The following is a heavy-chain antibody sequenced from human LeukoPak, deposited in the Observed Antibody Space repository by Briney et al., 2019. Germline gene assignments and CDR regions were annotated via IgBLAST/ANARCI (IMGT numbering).Heavy chain of an antibody. V-gene: IGHV1-46*01. J-gene: IGHJ4*02. D-gene: IGHD3-22*01. CDR3: ARDLRSYDSSAYYYPLGY. CDR2: INPSGGST. Sequence: APVKVSCKASGYTFTSYYMHWVRQAPGQGLEWMGIINPSGGSTSYAQKFQGRVTMTRDTSTSTVYMELSSLRSEDTAVYYCARDLRSYDSSAYYYPLGYWGQGTLVTVSS. CDR1: GYTFTSYY.